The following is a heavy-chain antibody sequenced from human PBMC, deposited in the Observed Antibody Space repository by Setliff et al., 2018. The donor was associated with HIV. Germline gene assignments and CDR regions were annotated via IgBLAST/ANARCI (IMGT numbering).Heavy chain of an antibody. CDR1: GGSIRSSSYY. Sequence: SETLSLTCTVSGGSIRSSSYYWNWLRQPPGKGPEWIGYIHNSGTTNYNPSLKSRVTISVGTSKNQFSLRLRSVTAADTAVYYCARVSCSSWYSIPRYYYYSMDVWGNGTTVTVSS. J-gene: IGHJ6*03. D-gene: IGHD6-13*01. V-gene: IGHV4-61*05. CDR3: ARVSCSSWYSIPRYYYYSMDV. CDR2: IHNSGTT.